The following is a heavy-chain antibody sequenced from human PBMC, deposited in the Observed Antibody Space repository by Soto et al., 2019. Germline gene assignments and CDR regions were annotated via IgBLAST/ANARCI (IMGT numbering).Heavy chain of an antibody. D-gene: IGHD3-16*01. CDR3: AHTWGLPFDY. CDR1: GFSLRTTGVG. V-gene: IGHV2-5*01. J-gene: IGHJ4*02. CDR2: IYWNDDK. Sequence: QITLKESGPTLVEPTQTLTLTCTYSGFSLRTTGVGVGWIRQPPGKALEWLGIIYWNDDKRYSPSLKNRFTLNSEISKSQVVLTMTNMDPVDTATYYCAHTWGLPFDYWGQGTLVIVSS.